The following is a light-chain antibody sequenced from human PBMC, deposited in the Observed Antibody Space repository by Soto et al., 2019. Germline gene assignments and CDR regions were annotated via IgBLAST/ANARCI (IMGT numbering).Light chain of an antibody. J-gene: IGKJ1*01. CDR2: KAS. CDR1: QSISSW. V-gene: IGKV1-5*03. CDR3: QQYNSYPWT. Sequence: DIQMTQSPSTLSASVGDIVTITCRASQSISSWLAWYQQKPGKAPKPMIYKASSLESGVPSRFSGSGSGTEFTLTISSLQPDDFATYYYQQYNSYPWTFGHGTKVEIK.